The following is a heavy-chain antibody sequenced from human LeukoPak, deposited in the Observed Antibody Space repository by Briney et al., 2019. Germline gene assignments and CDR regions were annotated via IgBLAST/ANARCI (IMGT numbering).Heavy chain of an antibody. V-gene: IGHV3-21*01. CDR2: ISSSSSYI. CDR3: ARVLLGSGDAFDI. CDR1: GFTFSSYA. Sequence: GGSLRLSCAASGFTFSSYAMSWVRQAPGKGLEWVSSISSSSSYIYYADSVKGRFTISRDNAKNSLYLQMNSLRAEDTAVYYCARVLLGSGDAFDIWGQGTMVTVSS. J-gene: IGHJ3*02. D-gene: IGHD6-19*01.